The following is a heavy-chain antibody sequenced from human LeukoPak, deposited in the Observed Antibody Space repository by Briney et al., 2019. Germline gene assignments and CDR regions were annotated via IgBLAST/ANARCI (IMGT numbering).Heavy chain of an antibody. CDR1: GYTFTSYD. J-gene: IGHJ4*02. D-gene: IGHD3-3*01. Sequence: GASVKVFCKASGYTFTSYDINWVRQATGQGLEWMGWMNPNSGNTGYAQKFQGRVTMTRNTSISTAYMELSSLRSEDTAVYYCARGPITIFGVVISNWGQGTLVTVSS. CDR2: MNPNSGNT. CDR3: ARGPITIFGVVISN. V-gene: IGHV1-8*01.